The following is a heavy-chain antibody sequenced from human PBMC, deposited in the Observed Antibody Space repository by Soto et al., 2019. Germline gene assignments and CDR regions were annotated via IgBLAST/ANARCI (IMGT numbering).Heavy chain of an antibody. CDR3: ARASGAKLSSS. D-gene: IGHD6-13*01. CDR1: GGTFSSYR. CDR2: IVPIYRTA. Sequence: QVQLVQSGAEMRRPGSSVKVSCKASGGTFSSYRINWVRQAPGQGLEWVGGIVPIYRTADYAQKFQGRVTITADESARTAYMELRGLKSQDTAVYYCARASGAKLSSSWGQGTLVTVSS. J-gene: IGHJ4*02. V-gene: IGHV1-69*01.